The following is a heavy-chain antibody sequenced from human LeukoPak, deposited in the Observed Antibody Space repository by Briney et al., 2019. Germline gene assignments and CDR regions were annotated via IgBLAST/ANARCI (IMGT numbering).Heavy chain of an antibody. J-gene: IGHJ4*02. V-gene: IGHV4-34*01. CDR2: INHSGST. Sequence: SETLSLTCAVYGGSFSGYYWSWIRQPPGKGLEWIGEINHSGSTNYNPSLKSRVTILVDTSKNQFSLKLSSVTAADTAVYYCARVTVYKLRFLEWLPLDYWGQGTLVTVSS. CDR3: ARVTVYKLRFLEWLPLDY. D-gene: IGHD3-3*01. CDR1: GGSFSGYY.